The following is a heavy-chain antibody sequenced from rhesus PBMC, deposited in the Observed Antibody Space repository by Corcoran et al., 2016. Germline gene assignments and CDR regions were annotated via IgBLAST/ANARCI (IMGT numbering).Heavy chain of an antibody. CDR1: GFTFSSSG. J-gene: IGHJ4*01. V-gene: IGHV3S5*01. Sequence: EVQLVESGGGLVQPGGSLRLSCAASGFTFSSSGMSWVRQAPGKGLEWVSYISNGGGSTYYADSVKGRFTISRDNSKNTLSLQMNSLRAEDTAVYYCAKAGAAAASFDYWGQGVLVTVSS. CDR2: ISNGGGST. D-gene: IGHD6-31*01. CDR3: AKAGAAAASFDY.